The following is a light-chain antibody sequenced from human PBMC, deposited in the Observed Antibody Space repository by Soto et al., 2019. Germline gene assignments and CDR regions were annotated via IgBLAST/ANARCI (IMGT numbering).Light chain of an antibody. J-gene: IGKJ2*03. CDR1: QSVINY. CDR3: HQYGSSHS. CDR2: GVS. V-gene: IGKV3-20*01. Sequence: EVVLTQSPGTLSLSPGERATLSCRASQSVINYLGWYQQKPGQAPRLLIYGVSSRATGIPDRFSGSGSGTDFTLTISRLEHEDFAVYYCHQYGSSHSFGQGTKLEIK.